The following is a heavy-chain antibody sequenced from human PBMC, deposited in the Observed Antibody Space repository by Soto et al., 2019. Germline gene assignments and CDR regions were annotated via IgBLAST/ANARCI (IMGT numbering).Heavy chain of an antibody. D-gene: IGHD2-15*01. V-gene: IGHV3-30*18. J-gene: IGHJ4*02. CDR3: AKDQNLYWSGGRCYWGEFDY. CDR1: GFTFSSYG. Sequence: QVQLVESGGGVVQPGRYLRLSCAASGFTFSSYGMHWVRQAPGKGLEWVAVISYDGSNKYYADSVKGRFTISRDNSKNMLYLQMHSLRAEDTAVYYCAKDQNLYWSGGRCYWGEFDYWGEGTLVTVSS. CDR2: ISYDGSNK.